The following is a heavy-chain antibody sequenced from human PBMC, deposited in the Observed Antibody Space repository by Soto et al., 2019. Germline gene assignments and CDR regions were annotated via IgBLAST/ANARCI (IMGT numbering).Heavy chain of an antibody. V-gene: IGHV4-30-2*02. Sequence: SETLSLTCGVSGGSVTSGGYSWGWLRQPPGKGLEWIGYIYHSRSTFYNPSLESRVTISIDRSKNQFSLKLSSVTAADTAVYYCARSHPVGRDCSRTSCYTDPKYYYYGMDVWGQGTTVTVSS. CDR1: GGSVTSGGYS. J-gene: IGHJ6*02. D-gene: IGHD2-2*02. CDR2: IYHSRST. CDR3: ARSHPVGRDCSRTSCYTDPKYYYYGMDV.